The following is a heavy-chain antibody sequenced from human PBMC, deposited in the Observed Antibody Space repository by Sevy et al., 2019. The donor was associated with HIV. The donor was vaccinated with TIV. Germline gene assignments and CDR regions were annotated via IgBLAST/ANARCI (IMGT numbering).Heavy chain of an antibody. J-gene: IGHJ4*02. CDR1: GFTFSNYF. CDR3: ARGDYYGSLYYFDY. Sequence: GSLRLSCAASGFTFSNYFINWVRQAPGKGLEWVSSITSGSSYIFYADSVKGRFTISRDNAKNSLYLHMNSLRAEDTAVYYCARGDYYGSLYYFDYWGPGTLVTVSS. V-gene: IGHV3-21*01. CDR2: ITSGSSYI. D-gene: IGHD3-10*01.